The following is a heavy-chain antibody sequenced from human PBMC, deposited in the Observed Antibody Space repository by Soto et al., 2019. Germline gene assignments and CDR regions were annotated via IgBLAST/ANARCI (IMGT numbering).Heavy chain of an antibody. CDR1: GGSISSYC. CDR3: ARRVEMATIKSSYFDY. J-gene: IGHJ4*02. CDR2: IYYSGST. V-gene: IGHV4-59*01. D-gene: IGHD5-12*01. Sequence: SETLSLTRTVSGGSISSYCWSWIRQPPGKGLEWIGYIYYSGSTNYNPSLKSRVTISVDTSKNQFSLKLSSVTAADTAVYYCARRVEMATIKSSYFDYWGQGTLVTVSS.